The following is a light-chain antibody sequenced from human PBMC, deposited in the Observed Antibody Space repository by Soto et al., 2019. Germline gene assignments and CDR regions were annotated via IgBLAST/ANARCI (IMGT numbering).Light chain of an antibody. V-gene: IGKV3-20*01. J-gene: IGKJ1*01. Sequence: EIVLTQSPGTLSLSPGERATLSCRASQSVSSSYLAWYQQKPGQAPRLLIYGASSRAPAIPDRFSGSGSGTDFTLTISRLESEDFAVYYCQQYDSSPKTFGQGTKVEIK. CDR1: QSVSSSY. CDR2: GAS. CDR3: QQYDSSPKT.